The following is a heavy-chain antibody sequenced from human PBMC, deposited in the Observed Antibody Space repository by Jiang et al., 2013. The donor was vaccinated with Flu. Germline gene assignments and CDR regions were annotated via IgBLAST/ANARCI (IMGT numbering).Heavy chain of an antibody. D-gene: IGHD5-24*01. CDR2: IYYSGGT. CDR1: GGSISSYY. V-gene: IGHV4-59*01. CDR3: AGGAGEMATVYYFDY. J-gene: IGHJ4*02. Sequence: LLKPSETLSLTCTVSGGSISSYYWSWIRQPPGKGLEWIGYIYYSGGTNYNPSLKSHFTISLDTSKKQVSLKLSSVTAADTAVYYCAGGAGEMATVYYFDYWGQGTLVTVSS.